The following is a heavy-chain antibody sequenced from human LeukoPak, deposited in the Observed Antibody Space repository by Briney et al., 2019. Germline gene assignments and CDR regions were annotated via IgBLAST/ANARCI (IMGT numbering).Heavy chain of an antibody. CDR1: GFTFSTYG. CDR3: ARVPYDYGGAWGFDY. CDR2: IWYDGSNK. V-gene: IGHV3-33*01. Sequence: GGSLRLSCAASGFTFSTYGMDWVRQAPGKGLEWVAVIWYDGSNKYYADSVKGRFTISRDNSKNTLYLQMNSLRAEDTAVYYCARVPYDYGGAWGFDYWGQGTLVTVSS. D-gene: IGHD4-23*01. J-gene: IGHJ4*02.